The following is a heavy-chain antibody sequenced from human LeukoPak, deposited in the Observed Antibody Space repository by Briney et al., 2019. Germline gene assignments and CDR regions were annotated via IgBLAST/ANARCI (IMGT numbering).Heavy chain of an antibody. CDR2: IYYSGST. J-gene: IGHJ4*02. CDR3: ARSYFYGSGSPQGPLDY. D-gene: IGHD3-10*01. V-gene: IGHV4-59*01. CDR1: GGSISSYY. Sequence: SETLSLTCTVSGGSISSYYWSWIRQSPGKGLEWIGYIYYSGSTNYNPSLKSRVTISVDTSQNQFSLKLSSVTAADTAVYYCARSYFYGSGSPQGPLDYWGQGTLVTVSS.